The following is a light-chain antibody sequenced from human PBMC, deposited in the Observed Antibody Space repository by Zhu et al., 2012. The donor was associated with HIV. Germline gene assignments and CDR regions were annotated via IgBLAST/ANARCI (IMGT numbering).Light chain of an antibody. J-gene: IGKJ2*01. Sequence: VVMTQSPATPSVSPGERVTLSCRASQSVGSNLAWYQQRPGQTPRLLMFGSTTRATGVPARFSGSGSGTEFTLTISSLQSEDFAVYYCQQYSNWSPYTFGQGTRLEIK. CDR2: GST. CDR1: QSVGSN. CDR3: QQYSNWSPYT. V-gene: IGKV3-15*01.